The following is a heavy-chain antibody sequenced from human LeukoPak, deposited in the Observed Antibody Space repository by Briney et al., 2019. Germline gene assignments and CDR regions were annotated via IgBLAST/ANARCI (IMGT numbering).Heavy chain of an antibody. Sequence: PGGSLRLSCAASGFTFSSYSMNWVRQAPGKGLEWVSYISSSSSTIYYADSVKGRFTISRDNAKNSLYLQMDTLRAEDTAVYYCARGRGQLVPIDCWGQGTLVTVSS. CDR1: GFTFSSYS. J-gene: IGHJ4*02. D-gene: IGHD6-13*01. CDR3: ARGRGQLVPIDC. CDR2: ISSSSSTI. V-gene: IGHV3-48*04.